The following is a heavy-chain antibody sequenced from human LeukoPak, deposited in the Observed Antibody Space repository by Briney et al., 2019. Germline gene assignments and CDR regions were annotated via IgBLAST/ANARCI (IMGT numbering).Heavy chain of an antibody. Sequence: SETLSLTCAVYGGSFSGYYWGWIRQPPGKGLEWIGEINHSGSTNYNPSLKSRVTISVDTSKNQFSLKLSSVTAADTAVYYCAREGGGRTGSYYYYYMDVWGKGTTVTVSS. CDR1: GGSFSGYY. V-gene: IGHV4-34*01. D-gene: IGHD2-15*01. CDR2: INHSGST. CDR3: AREGGGRTGSYYYYYMDV. J-gene: IGHJ6*03.